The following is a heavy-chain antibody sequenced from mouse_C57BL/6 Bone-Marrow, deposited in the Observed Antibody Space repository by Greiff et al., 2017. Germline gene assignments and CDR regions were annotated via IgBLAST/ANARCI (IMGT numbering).Heavy chain of an antibody. CDR3: ARCDGPWFAY. Sequence: QVHVKQSGAELARPGASVKLSCKASGYTFTSYGISWVKQRTGQGLEWIGEFYPRSGNTYYNEKFKGKATLTADKSSSTAYMELRSLTSEDSAVYFCARCDGPWFAYWGQGTLVTVSA. CDR2: FYPRSGNT. V-gene: IGHV1-81*01. CDR1: GYTFTSYG. D-gene: IGHD2-3*01. J-gene: IGHJ3*01.